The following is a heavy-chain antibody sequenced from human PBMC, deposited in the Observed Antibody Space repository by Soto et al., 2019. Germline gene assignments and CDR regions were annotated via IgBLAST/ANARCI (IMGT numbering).Heavy chain of an antibody. CDR2: ISASVGST. CDR3: AKVGFPYSYGYLCYY. Sequence: EVQLLESGGGLVQPGGSLRLSCAASGFTFSTYAMTWVRPAPGKGLEWVSAISASVGSTYYADSVKGRFTISRDNSKNTLYLQMNSLRVEDTAVYYCAKVGFPYSYGYLCYYWGQGTLVTVSS. CDR1: GFTFSTYA. D-gene: IGHD5-18*01. J-gene: IGHJ4*02. V-gene: IGHV3-23*01.